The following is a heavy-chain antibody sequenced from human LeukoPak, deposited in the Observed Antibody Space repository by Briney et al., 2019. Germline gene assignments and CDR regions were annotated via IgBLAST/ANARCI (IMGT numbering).Heavy chain of an antibody. D-gene: IGHD3-10*01. CDR3: AKDGTRGIRFGKIPHYFDY. V-gene: IGHV3-74*01. CDR1: GIIFSNYW. Sequence: PGGSLRLSCAASGIIFSNYWMHWVRQAPGKGLVWVSRINRDGSSTSYADSVKGRFTISRDNAKNTLYLQMNSLRVDDTAVYYCAKDGTRGIRFGKIPHYFDYWGQGTLVTVSS. CDR2: INRDGSST. J-gene: IGHJ4*02.